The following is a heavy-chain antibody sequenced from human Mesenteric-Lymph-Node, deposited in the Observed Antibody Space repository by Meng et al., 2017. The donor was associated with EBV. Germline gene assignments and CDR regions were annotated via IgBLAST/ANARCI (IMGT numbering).Heavy chain of an antibody. CDR3: ASQGYYDSGAWGDYFDY. CDR2: VHSTGST. Sequence: QVQLQESGPGLVKPSETLSLTCSVSGDSVNSATYYWSWIRKPPGKGLEWIASVHSTGSTNYNPSLMSRVTISLDTSKSQFSLTLTYVTAADTAVYYCASQGYYDSGAWGDYFDYWGQGSLVTASS. D-gene: IGHD3-22*01. J-gene: IGHJ4*02. CDR1: GDSVNSATYY. V-gene: IGHV4-61*01.